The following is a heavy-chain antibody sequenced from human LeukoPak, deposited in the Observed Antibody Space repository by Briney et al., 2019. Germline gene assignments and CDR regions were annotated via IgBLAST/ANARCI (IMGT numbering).Heavy chain of an antibody. Sequence: SETLSLTCTVSGGSISSSSYFWGWIRQPPGKGLEWIGSIYYSGRTYYSPSLKSRVAISVDTSKNQFSLKLSSVTAADTAVYYCARQSAGHGQPRQNWGQGTLVTVSS. CDR2: IYYSGRT. J-gene: IGHJ4*02. CDR1: GGSISSSSYF. CDR3: ARQSAGHGQPRQN. V-gene: IGHV4-39*01. D-gene: IGHD4-17*01.